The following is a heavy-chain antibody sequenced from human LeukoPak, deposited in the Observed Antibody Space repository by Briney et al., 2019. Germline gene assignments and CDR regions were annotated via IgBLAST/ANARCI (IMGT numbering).Heavy chain of an antibody. CDR2: INPNSGGT. J-gene: IGHJ5*02. CDR1: GYTFTDYY. CDR3: ARDPTAAAGRHKIQSNWFDP. D-gene: IGHD6-13*01. Sequence: ASVKVSCKASGYTFTDYYLHWVRQAPGQGLEWMGWINPNSGGTNYAQKFQGRVTMTRDTSIGTAYMELSRLRSDDTALYYCARDPTAAAGRHKIQSNWFDPWGQGTLVTVSS. V-gene: IGHV1-2*02.